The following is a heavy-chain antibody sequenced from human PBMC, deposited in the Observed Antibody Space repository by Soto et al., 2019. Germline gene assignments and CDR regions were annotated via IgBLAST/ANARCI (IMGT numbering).Heavy chain of an antibody. V-gene: IGHV4-59*01. CDR3: ARATYYYDSSGYYGYYFDY. CDR1: GVSISSYC. J-gene: IGHJ4*02. Sequence: PSETLSLTCTASGVSISSYCWSWIGQPPGKGLEWIGYIYYSGSTNYNSSLKSRVIISVDTSNNQHSLKLSSVTAADTAVYYCARATYYYDSSGYYGYYFDYWGQGTLVTVSS. D-gene: IGHD3-22*01. CDR2: IYYSGST.